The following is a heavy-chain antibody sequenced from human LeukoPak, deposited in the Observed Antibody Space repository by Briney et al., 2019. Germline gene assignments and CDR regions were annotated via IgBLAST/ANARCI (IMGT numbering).Heavy chain of an antibody. CDR3: TRMYLCESSGYRPSDY. D-gene: IGHD3-22*01. CDR1: GFTFSYYW. V-gene: IGHV3-7*01. CDR2: IKEDGSEK. J-gene: IGHJ4*02. Sequence: GGSLRLSCATSGFTFSYYWMSWVRQAPGKGLEWVAKIKEDGSEKKYVDSVKGRFTISRDNAENAVHLEMNSLRAEDTAVYYCTRMYLCESSGYRPSDYWGQGTLVTVSS.